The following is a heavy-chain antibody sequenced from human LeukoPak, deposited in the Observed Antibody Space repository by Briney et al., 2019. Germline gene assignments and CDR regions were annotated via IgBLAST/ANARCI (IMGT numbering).Heavy chain of an antibody. V-gene: IGHV4-34*01. J-gene: IGHJ4*02. CDR1: GASFTDNY. CDR3: ATIINGEDDY. Sequence: SETLSLTCAVYGASFTDNYWSWIRQPPGKGLEWIGEINHSGGTNFNPSLKSRVTILVDASKNQFSLKLNSVTAADTAVYYCATIINGEDDYWGQGTLVTVSS. D-gene: IGHD4-17*01. CDR2: INHSGGT.